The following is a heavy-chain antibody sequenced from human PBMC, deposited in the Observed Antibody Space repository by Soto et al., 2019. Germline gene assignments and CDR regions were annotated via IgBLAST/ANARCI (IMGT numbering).Heavy chain of an antibody. D-gene: IGHD6-19*01. CDR3: ASGGGSGWNGGYFDY. Sequence: ASVKVSCKASGYTFTSYGISWVRQAPGQGLEWMGWISAYNGNTNYAQKLQGRVTMTTDTSTSTAYMELRSLRSDDTAVYYCASGGGSGWNGGYFDYWGQGTLVTVSS. V-gene: IGHV1-18*01. CDR1: GYTFTSYG. CDR2: ISAYNGNT. J-gene: IGHJ4*02.